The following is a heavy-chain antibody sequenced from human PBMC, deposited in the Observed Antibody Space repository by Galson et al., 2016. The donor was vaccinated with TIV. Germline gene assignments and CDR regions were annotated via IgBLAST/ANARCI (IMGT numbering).Heavy chain of an antibody. CDR3: ARDEMTTISGHPDN. J-gene: IGHJ4*02. CDR1: GFTFSRHA. Sequence: SLRLSCAASGFTFSRHAMHWVRQAPGKGPEWVANINKVGSDEYYVDSVKGRFTISRDNTKNSLYLQMNSLRAEDTAFYFCARDEMTTISGHPDNWGQGTLVTVSS. D-gene: IGHD5-24*01. V-gene: IGHV3-7*03. CDR2: INKVGSDE.